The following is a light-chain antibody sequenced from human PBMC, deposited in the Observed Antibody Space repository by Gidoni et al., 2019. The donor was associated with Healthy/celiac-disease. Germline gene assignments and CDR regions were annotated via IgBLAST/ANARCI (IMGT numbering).Light chain of an antibody. CDR3: QQLNSYPPT. CDR1: QGISSY. J-gene: IGKJ4*01. V-gene: IGKV1-9*01. CDR2: AAS. Sequence: DIQVTQSPSFLSASVGDRVTITCRASQGISSYLAWYQQKPGNAPKLLIYAASTLQSGVPSRFSGSGSGTEFTLTISSLQPEDFATYYCQQLNSYPPTFGGGTKVEIK.